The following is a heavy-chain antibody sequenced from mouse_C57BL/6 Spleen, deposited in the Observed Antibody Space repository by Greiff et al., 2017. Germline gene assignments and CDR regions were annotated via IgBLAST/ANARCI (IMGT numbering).Heavy chain of an antibody. Sequence: QVQLQQPGTELVKPGASVKLSCKASGYTFTSYWMHWVKQRPGHGLEWIGNINPSNGGTNYNEKFKSKATLTVDKSSSTAYMQLSSLTSEDSAVYYCASPIYDGYLFAYWGQGTLVTVSA. CDR1: GYTFTSYW. D-gene: IGHD2-3*01. CDR2: INPSNGGT. J-gene: IGHJ3*01. V-gene: IGHV1-53*01. CDR3: ASPIYDGYLFAY.